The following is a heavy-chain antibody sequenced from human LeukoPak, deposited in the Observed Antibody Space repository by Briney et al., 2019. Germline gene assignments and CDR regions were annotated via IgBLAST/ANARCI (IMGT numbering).Heavy chain of an antibody. D-gene: IGHD5-18*01. V-gene: IGHV4-59*01. CDR2: IYYSGST. CDR3: ARDWGYSYGFDYYYYGMDV. J-gene: IGHJ6*02. Sequence: SGTLSLTCTVSGGSISSYYRSWIRQPPGKGLEWIGYIYYSGSTNYNPSLKSRVTISVDTSKNQFSLKLSSVTAADTAVYYCARDWGYSYGFDYYYYGMDVWGQGTTVTVSS. CDR1: GGSISSYY.